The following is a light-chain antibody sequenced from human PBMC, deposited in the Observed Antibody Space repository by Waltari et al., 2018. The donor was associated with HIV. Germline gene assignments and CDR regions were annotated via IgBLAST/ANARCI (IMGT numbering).Light chain of an antibody. CDR1: SSDIGRSNH. Sequence: QSALTQSASVSGSPGQSITISCTGSSSDIGRSNHVSWYQQFPGKAPKLLITDVIRRPLGVSDRFSGSKSGNTASLTISGLQAEDEASYFCSSYSSVNTFVVFGGGTKVTVL. CDR2: DVI. J-gene: IGLJ2*01. V-gene: IGLV2-14*03. CDR3: SSYSSVNTFVV.